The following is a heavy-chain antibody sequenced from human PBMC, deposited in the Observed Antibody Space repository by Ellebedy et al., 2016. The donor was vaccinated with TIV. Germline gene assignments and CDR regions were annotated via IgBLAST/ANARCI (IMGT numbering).Heavy chain of an antibody. J-gene: IGHJ4*02. CDR1: GGSFSGYS. CDR3: ARGGTFSHGLWYFDY. D-gene: IGHD5-18*01. Sequence: SETLSLTCAVFGGSFSGYSRSWIRQPPGKGLEWIGEINHSGNTNYNPSLKSRVTISVDTAKNQFSLNLNSVTAADTAAYYCARGGTFSHGLWYFDYWGQGTLVTVSS. CDR2: INHSGNT. V-gene: IGHV4-34*01.